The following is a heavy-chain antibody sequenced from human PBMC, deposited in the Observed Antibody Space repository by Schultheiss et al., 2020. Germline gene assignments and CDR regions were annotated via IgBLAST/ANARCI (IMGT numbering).Heavy chain of an antibody. CDR3: AREISRWFDP. J-gene: IGHJ5*02. Sequence: SCAVYGGSISSGGYYWSWIRQHPGKGLEWIGNIYDSGTTYYNPSLKSRVTISVDTSKNQFSLKLSSVTAADTAVYYCAREISRWFDPWGQGTLVTVSS. D-gene: IGHD2-2*01. CDR1: GGSISSGGYY. V-gene: IGHV4-31*11. CDR2: IYDSGTT.